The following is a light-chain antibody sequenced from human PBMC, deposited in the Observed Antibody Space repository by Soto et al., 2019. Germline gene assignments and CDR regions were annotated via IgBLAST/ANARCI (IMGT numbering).Light chain of an antibody. Sequence: EIVLTQSPGTLSLSPGERAILSCRASQSVSSSYLAWYQQKPGQAPRLLIYGASSRATGIPDRFSGSGSGTDFTLTISRLEPEDFAVYYCQLYGSSPLTFGGGTKVDIK. CDR2: GAS. J-gene: IGKJ4*01. V-gene: IGKV3-20*01. CDR3: QLYGSSPLT. CDR1: QSVSSSY.